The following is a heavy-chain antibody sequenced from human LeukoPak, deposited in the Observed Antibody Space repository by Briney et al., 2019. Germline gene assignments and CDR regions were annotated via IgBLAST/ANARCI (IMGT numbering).Heavy chain of an antibody. Sequence: GESLEISFKGSGYPFTNYWIGWVRPMPGKGLEWMGIIYPGDSGTRYSPSFQGQVTISADKSISTAYLQWSSLKASDTAMYYCARIPGAVTTPFDSWGQGTLVTVSS. V-gene: IGHV5-51*01. CDR3: ARIPGAVTTPFDS. D-gene: IGHD4-17*01. CDR2: IYPGDSGT. CDR1: GYPFTNYW. J-gene: IGHJ4*02.